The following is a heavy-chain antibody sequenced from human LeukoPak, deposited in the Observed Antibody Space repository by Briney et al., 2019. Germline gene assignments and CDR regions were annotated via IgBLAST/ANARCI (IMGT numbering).Heavy chain of an antibody. D-gene: IGHD5-24*01. Sequence: GGSLRLSCAASGFTFETYWMSWFRQAPGKGLEGVANIRKDGSEKNYVDSVKGRFTISRDNAKDSLYLQMNSLRADDTALYYCARGTMATIRFDYWGQGTLVTVSS. CDR1: GFTFETYW. CDR3: ARGTMATIRFDY. J-gene: IGHJ4*02. V-gene: IGHV3-7*04. CDR2: IRKDGSEK.